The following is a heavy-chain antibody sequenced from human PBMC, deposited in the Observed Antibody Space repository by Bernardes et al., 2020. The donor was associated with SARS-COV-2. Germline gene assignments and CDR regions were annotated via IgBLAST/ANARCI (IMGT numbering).Heavy chain of an antibody. Sequence: SGPTLVKPTQTLTLTCTFSGFSLSTSGVGVGWIRQPPGKALEWLALIYWDDDTRSSPSLKSRLTITKDTSKNQVFLTMTNMDPVDTATYYCARRQTRRGFTHYDYWGQGARVTVSS. J-gene: IGHJ4*02. CDR1: GFSLSTSGVG. CDR2: IYWDDDT. CDR3: ARRQTRRGFTHYDY. D-gene: IGHD3-10*01. V-gene: IGHV2-5*02.